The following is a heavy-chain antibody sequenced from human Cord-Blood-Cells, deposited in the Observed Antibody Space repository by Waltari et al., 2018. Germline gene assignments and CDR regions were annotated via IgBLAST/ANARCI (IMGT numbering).Heavy chain of an antibody. Sequence: EVQLVQSGAEVNKPGESLEISCKGSGYSFTSYWIGWARQMSGNGLDSMGIIYPGDSDTSYSPSFQGQVTISADKSLSTAYLQWSSLKASDTAMYYCARHLGSGSYFDYWGQGTLVTVSS. CDR3: ARHLGSGSYFDY. J-gene: IGHJ4*02. CDR1: GYSFTSYW. D-gene: IGHD1-26*01. CDR2: IYPGDSDT. V-gene: IGHV5-51*01.